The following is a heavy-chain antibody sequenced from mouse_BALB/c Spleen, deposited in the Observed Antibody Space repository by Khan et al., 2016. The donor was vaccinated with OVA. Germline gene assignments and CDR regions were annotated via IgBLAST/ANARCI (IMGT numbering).Heavy chain of an antibody. V-gene: IGHV5-6*01. CDR3: ARLAYYYDSEGFAY. CDR2: ISTGGHYT. Sequence: EVELVESGGDLVEPGGSLKLSCAASGFTFSTYGMSWVRQTPDKRLEWVATISTGGHYTYYPDSVRGRFTISRDNAKNTLYLQTTSLKSEDTAMFYCARLAYYYDSEGFAYWGQGTLVTVSA. J-gene: IGHJ3*01. CDR1: GFTFSTYG. D-gene: IGHD1-1*01.